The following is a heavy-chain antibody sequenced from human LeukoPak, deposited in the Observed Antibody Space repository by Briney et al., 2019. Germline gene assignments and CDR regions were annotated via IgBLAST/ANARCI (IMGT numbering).Heavy chain of an antibody. CDR3: ARDDYSSRWLDAFDI. CDR1: GFTFSSYS. J-gene: IGHJ3*02. V-gene: IGHV3-48*04. D-gene: IGHD6-13*01. CDR2: ISSGSSTI. Sequence: GGSLRLSCAASGFTFSSYSMNWVRQAPGKGLEWVSYISSGSSTIYDADSVKGRFTISRDNAKNSLYLQMNSLRAEDTAVYYCARDDYSSRWLDAFDIWGQGTMVTVSS.